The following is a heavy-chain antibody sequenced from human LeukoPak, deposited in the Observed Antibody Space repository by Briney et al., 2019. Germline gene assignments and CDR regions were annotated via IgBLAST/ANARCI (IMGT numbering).Heavy chain of an antibody. Sequence: GGSLRLSCAASGFSFSGSDMHWVRQASGKGLEWVGRIRSKSNNYATAYAASVRGRFTISRYDSKNTAYLQMNSLKTEDTAVYYCTRLYTSGFDYWGQGSLVTVSS. V-gene: IGHV3-73*01. CDR2: IRSKSNNYAT. CDR1: GFSFSGSD. CDR3: TRLYTSGFDY. D-gene: IGHD3-10*01. J-gene: IGHJ4*02.